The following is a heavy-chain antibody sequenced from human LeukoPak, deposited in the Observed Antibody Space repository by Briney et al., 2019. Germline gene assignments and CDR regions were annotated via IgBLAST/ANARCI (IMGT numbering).Heavy chain of an antibody. V-gene: IGHV4-31*03. CDR2: IYYSGST. CDR1: GGSISSGGYY. Sequence: SETLSLTCTVSGGSISSGGYYWSWIRQHPGKGLEWIGYIYYSGSTYYNPSLKSRVTISVDTSKNQFSLKLSSVTAADTAVYYCARGEVGTYKFDCWGQGTLVTVSS. CDR3: ARGEVGTYKFDC. J-gene: IGHJ4*02. D-gene: IGHD4-23*01.